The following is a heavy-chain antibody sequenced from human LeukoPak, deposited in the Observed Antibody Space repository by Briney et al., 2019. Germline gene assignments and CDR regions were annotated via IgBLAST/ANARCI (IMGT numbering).Heavy chain of an antibody. CDR1: GYTFTSYG. J-gene: IGHJ4*02. D-gene: IGHD5-18*01. Sequence: ASVKVSCKASGYTFTSYGISWVRQAPGQGLEWMGWISAYNGNTNYAQKIQGRVTMTTDTSTSTAYMELRSLRSDDTAVYYCARTPSSSILLWSEYYFDYWGQGTLATVSS. V-gene: IGHV1-18*04. CDR3: ARTPSSSILLWSEYYFDY. CDR2: ISAYNGNT.